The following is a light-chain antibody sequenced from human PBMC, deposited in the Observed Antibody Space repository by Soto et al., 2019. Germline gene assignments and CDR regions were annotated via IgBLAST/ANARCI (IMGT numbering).Light chain of an antibody. Sequence: QSALTQPPSAFGSPGQSVTISCTGTSSDVGGYNYVSWYQQHPGKAPKVIIYEVSKRPSGVPDRFSGSKSGSTASLTVSWLKAEDEADYYCSSSAVTNISVFGTGTTVTVL. CDR1: SSDVGGYNY. CDR2: EVS. V-gene: IGLV2-8*01. J-gene: IGLJ1*01. CDR3: SSSAVTNISV.